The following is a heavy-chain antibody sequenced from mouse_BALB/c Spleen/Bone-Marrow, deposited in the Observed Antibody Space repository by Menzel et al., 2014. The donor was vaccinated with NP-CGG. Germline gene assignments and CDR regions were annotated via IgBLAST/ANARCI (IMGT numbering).Heavy chain of an antibody. V-gene: IGHV14-3*02. CDR1: GFNIKDIY. D-gene: IGHD2-12*01. Sequence: AQLQQSGAERVKPGASVTLSCTASGFNIKDIYMHWVKQRPEQGLAWTGRIDPADGSTKYDPKFQGKATITADTSSNTTFLQLSSLTSDDTAVYFCARCKLRRAMDYWGQGTSVTVPS. CDR2: IDPADGST. J-gene: IGHJ4*01. CDR3: ARCKLRRAMDY.